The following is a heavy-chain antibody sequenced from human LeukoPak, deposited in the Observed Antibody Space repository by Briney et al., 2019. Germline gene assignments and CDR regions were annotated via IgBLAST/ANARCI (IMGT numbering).Heavy chain of an antibody. D-gene: IGHD4-17*01. V-gene: IGHV3-23*01. CDR1: GFTFSSYA. CDR2: ISGSGGST. J-gene: IGHJ4*02. Sequence: GGSLRLSCAASGFTFSSYAMTWVRQAPGKGLEWVSHISGSGGSTYYADSVKGRFTISRDNSENTVYLQMNSLRAEDTAVYYCARWTTNFDYWGRGTLVTVSS. CDR3: ARWTTNFDY.